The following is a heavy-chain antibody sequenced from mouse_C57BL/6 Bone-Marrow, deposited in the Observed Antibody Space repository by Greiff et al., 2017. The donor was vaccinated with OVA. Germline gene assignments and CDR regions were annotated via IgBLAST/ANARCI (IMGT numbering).Heavy chain of an antibody. CDR1: GYTFTSYW. CDR3: TPYYGSSYAMDY. V-gene: IGHV1-5*01. Sequence: VQLQQSGTVLARPGASVKMSCKTSGYTFTSYWMHWVKQRPGQGLEWIGAIYPGNSDTSYNQKFKGKAKLTAVTSASTAYMELSSLTNEDSAVYYCTPYYGSSYAMDYWGQGTSVTVSS. D-gene: IGHD1-1*01. J-gene: IGHJ4*01. CDR2: IYPGNSDT.